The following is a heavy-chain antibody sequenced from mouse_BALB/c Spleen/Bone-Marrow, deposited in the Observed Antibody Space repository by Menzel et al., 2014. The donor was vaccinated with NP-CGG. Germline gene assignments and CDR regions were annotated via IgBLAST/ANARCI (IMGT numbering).Heavy chain of an antibody. Sequence: EVKLQESGPELVKPGASVKISCKASGYSFTGYYMHWVKQSHAKSLEWIGRINPYNGATSYNQNFKDKASLTVDKSSSTAYMQLHSLTSEYSAVYYCANYDGGFAYWGQGTLVTGSA. CDR2: INPYNGAT. V-gene: IGHV1-31*01. J-gene: IGHJ3*01. D-gene: IGHD2-4*01. CDR3: ANYDGGFAY. CDR1: GYSFTGYY.